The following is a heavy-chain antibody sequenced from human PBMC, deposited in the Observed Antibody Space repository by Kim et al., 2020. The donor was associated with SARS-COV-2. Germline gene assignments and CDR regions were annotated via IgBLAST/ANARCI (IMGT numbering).Heavy chain of an antibody. J-gene: IGHJ6*02. CDR1: GYSFTSYW. D-gene: IGHD3-22*01. Sequence: GESLKISCKGSGYSFTSYWIGWVRQMPGKGLEWMGIIYPGDSDTRYSPSFQGQVTISADKSISTAYLQWSSLKASDTAMYYCARLGYYDSSGYPYYYYGMDVWGQGTTVTVSS. CDR3: ARLGYYDSSGYPYYYYGMDV. V-gene: IGHV5-51*01. CDR2: IYPGDSDT.